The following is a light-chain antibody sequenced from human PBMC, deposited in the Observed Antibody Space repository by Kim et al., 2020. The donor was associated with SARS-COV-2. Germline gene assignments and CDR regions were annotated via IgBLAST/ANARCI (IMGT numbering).Light chain of an antibody. CDR3: QVWDNSVV. V-gene: IGLV3-1*01. Sequence: SYELTQPPSVSVSPGQTAIITCSGDKLGDKFACWYQQKPGQSPVLVIYQDDKRPSGIPERFSGSNSGNTATLTISGTQAIDEADYFCQVWDNSVVFGGGT. CDR2: QDD. J-gene: IGLJ2*01. CDR1: KLGDKF.